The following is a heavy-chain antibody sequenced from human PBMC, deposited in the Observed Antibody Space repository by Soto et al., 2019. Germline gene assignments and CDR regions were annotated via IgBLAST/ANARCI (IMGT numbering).Heavy chain of an antibody. CDR3: ARGPFPGDYLFDY. D-gene: IGHD4-17*01. CDR2: MNPNSGNT. V-gene: IGHV1-8*02. CDR1: GYTFTGYY. Sequence: ASVKVSCKDSGYTFTGYYMHWVRQDPGQGLEWMGWMNPNSGNTGYAQKFQGRVTMTRNTSISTAYMELSSLRSEDTAVYYCARGPFPGDYLFDYWGRGTLVTVSS. J-gene: IGHJ4*02.